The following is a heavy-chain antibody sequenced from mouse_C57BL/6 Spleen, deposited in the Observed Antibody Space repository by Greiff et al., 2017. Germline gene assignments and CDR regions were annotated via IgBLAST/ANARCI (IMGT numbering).Heavy chain of an antibody. CDR3: ARGGTAD. J-gene: IGHJ2*01. D-gene: IGHD3-3*01. Sequence: VQLKESGPELVKPGASVKISCKASGYSFTGYYMNWVKQSPEKSLEWIGEINPSTGGTTYNQKFKAKATLTVDKSSSTAYMQLKSLTSEDSAVYYCARGGTADWGQGTTLTV. CDR2: INPSTGGT. V-gene: IGHV1-42*01. CDR1: GYSFTGYY.